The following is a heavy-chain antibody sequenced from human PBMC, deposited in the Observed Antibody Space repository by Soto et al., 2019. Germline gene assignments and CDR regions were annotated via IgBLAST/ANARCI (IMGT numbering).Heavy chain of an antibody. D-gene: IGHD3-22*01. V-gene: IGHV3-49*03. J-gene: IGHJ4*02. CDR3: TIPGYYYDSSGFVGPQNFDY. CDR1: GFTFGDYA. CDR2: IGSKAYGGTT. Sequence: GSLRLSCAASGFTFGDYAMSWFRQAPGRGLEWVGFIGSKAYGGTTEYAASVKGRFTISRDDSKSIAYLQMNSLKTEDTAVYYCTIPGYYYDSSGFVGPQNFDYWGQGTLVTVSS.